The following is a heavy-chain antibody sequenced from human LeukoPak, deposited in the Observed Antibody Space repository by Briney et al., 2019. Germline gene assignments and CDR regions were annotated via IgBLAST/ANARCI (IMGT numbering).Heavy chain of an antibody. J-gene: IGHJ4*02. Sequence: GASVKVSCKASGYTFTSYYMHWVRQAPGQGLEWMGIINPSGGSTSYAQKFQGRVTMTRDTSTSTVYMELSSLRPEDTAVYYCARAGDYYGSGSYSNYFDYWGQGTLVTVSS. V-gene: IGHV1-46*03. CDR1: GYTFTSYY. D-gene: IGHD3-10*01. CDR2: INPSGGST. CDR3: ARAGDYYGSGSYSNYFDY.